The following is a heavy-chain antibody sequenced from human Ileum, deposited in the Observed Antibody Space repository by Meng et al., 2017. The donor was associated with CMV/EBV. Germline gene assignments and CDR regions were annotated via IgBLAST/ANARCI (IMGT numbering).Heavy chain of an antibody. CDR3: ARDMGIYTNYVYY. V-gene: IGHV3-7*01. D-gene: IGHD4-11*01. CDR2: INEDGSDI. CDR1: GFTFNRHW. J-gene: IGHJ4*02. Sequence: GGSLRLSCAASGFTFNRHWMTWVRQGPGKGLEWVVNINEDGSDIYYVDSVKGRFTISRDNAANSLYLQMNSLRAEDTAVYYCARDMGIYTNYVYYWGQGTLVTVSS.